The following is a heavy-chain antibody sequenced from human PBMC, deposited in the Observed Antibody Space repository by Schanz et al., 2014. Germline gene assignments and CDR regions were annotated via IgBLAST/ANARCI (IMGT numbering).Heavy chain of an antibody. V-gene: IGHV1-3*03. CDR1: GYTFTDYP. Sequence: QVQLVQSEAEVKKPGASVKVSCKTSGYTFTDYPINWVRQAPGRRLEWMGWINTASGNTRYSEAFQGRVTMTRDTSATTAYMELRSLRSDDTAVYYCARGFDCWDRWGQGTLVTVSS. D-gene: IGHD3-3*01. CDR2: INTASGNT. CDR3: ARGFDCWDR. J-gene: IGHJ4*02.